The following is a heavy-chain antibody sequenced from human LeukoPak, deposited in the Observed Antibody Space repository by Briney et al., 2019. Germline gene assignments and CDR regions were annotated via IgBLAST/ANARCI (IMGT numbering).Heavy chain of an antibody. CDR1: GFTFSSYA. D-gene: IGHD1-1*01. CDR2: ILVGGGRT. V-gene: IGHV3-23*01. CDR3: AKGGGRPLDDAFDI. Sequence: GGSLRLSCAASGFTFSSYAMSWVRQAPGKGLEWVSTILVGGGRTYYTDSVEGRFTISRDDSKNTLYLQLDSLRAEDTALYYCAKGGGRPLDDAFDIWGQGTVVTVSS. J-gene: IGHJ3*02.